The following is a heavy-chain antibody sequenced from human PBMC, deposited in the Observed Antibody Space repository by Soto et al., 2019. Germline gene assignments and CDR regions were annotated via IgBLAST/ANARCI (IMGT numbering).Heavy chain of an antibody. CDR3: ARQAVVGATTWWFDP. D-gene: IGHD1-26*01. Sequence: GESLKISCKGSGYSFTSYWIGWVRQMPGKGLEWMGIIYPGDSDTRYSPSFQGQVTISADKSISTAYLQWSSLKASDTAMYYCARQAVVGATTWWFDPWGQGTLVTVSS. V-gene: IGHV5-51*01. CDR1: GYSFTSYW. J-gene: IGHJ5*02. CDR2: IYPGDSDT.